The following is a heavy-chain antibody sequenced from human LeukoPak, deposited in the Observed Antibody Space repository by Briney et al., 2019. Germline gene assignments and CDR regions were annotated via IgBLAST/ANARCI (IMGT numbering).Heavy chain of an antibody. D-gene: IGHD3-16*01. J-gene: IGHJ4*02. CDR3: ARGITLFDY. Sequence: PSQTLSLICTVSGGSISLGGSYCSRNRQPPAKGLEWIGYIYYSGSTYYNPSLKSRVTISVDTSKNQFSLKLSSVTAADTAVYYCARGITLFDYWGQGTLVTVSS. CDR2: IYYSGST. V-gene: IGHV4-31*03. CDR1: GGSISLGGSY.